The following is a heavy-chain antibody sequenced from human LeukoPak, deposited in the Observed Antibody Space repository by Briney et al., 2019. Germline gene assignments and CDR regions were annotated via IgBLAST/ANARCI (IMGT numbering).Heavy chain of an antibody. Sequence: GGSLRLSCAASGFTFSSYGMHWVRQAPGKGLEWVAVISYDGSNKYYADSVKGRFTISRDNSKNTLYLQMNSLRAEDTAVYYCAKIAVAGRGQEDYWGQGTLVTVSS. V-gene: IGHV3-30*18. D-gene: IGHD6-19*01. CDR3: AKIAVAGRGQEDY. J-gene: IGHJ4*02. CDR1: GFTFSSYG. CDR2: ISYDGSNK.